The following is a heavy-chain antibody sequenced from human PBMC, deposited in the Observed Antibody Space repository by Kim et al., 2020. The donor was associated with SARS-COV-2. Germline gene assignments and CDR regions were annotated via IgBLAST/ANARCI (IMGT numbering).Heavy chain of an antibody. J-gene: IGHJ6*02. CDR1: GFTFSSYS. V-gene: IGHV3-21*01. CDR3: ARGRGMATTPYGMDV. Sequence: GGSLRLSCAASGFTFSSYSMNWVRQAPGKGLEWVSSISSSSSYIYYADSVKGRFTISRDNAKNSLYLQMNSLRAEDTAVYYCARGRGMATTPYGMDVWGQGTTVTVSS. D-gene: IGHD5-12*01. CDR2: ISSSSSYI.